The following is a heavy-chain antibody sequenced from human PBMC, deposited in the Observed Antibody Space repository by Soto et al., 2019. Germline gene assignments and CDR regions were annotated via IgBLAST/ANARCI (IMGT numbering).Heavy chain of an antibody. D-gene: IGHD2-2*01. J-gene: IGHJ1*01. Sequence: GASVKVSCKASGGTFSSYTISWVRQAPGQGLEWMGRIIPILGIANYAQKFQGRVTITADKSTSTAYMELSSLRSEDTALYYCASKLGYCSSTSCSLTLQHWGQGTLVTVSS. CDR3: ASKLGYCSSTSCSLTLQH. V-gene: IGHV1-69*02. CDR1: GGTFSSYT. CDR2: IIPILGIA.